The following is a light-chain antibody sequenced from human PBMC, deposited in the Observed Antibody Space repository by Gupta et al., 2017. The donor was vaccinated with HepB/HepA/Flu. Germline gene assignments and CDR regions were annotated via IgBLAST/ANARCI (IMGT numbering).Light chain of an antibody. CDR3: QHYGSSPLFI. J-gene: IGKJ3*01. Sequence: EVVLTQSPGTLSLSPGEKATLSCRASQSVGTRYLAWYQQKPAQAPRLLIHGTSTRAAGIPDRFSGSGSGTDFTLTISRREPEDVAVYFCQHYGSSPLFIFGHGTKVDIK. V-gene: IGKV3-20*01. CDR2: GTS. CDR1: QSVGTRY.